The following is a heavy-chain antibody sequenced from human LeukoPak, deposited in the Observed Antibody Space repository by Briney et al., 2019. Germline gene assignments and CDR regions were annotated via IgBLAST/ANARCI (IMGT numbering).Heavy chain of an antibody. CDR2: INGGGYGT. J-gene: IGHJ4*02. D-gene: IGHD3-10*01. CDR1: GFTFHIYA. Sequence: GGSLRLSCAASGFTFHIYAMSWVRQAPGKGLEWVSAINGGGYGTYYADSVRGRFTIYRDNSKNTLYLQMNSLRAEDTAVYYCAKIYYYGSGSPFDYWGQGTLVTVSS. V-gene: IGHV3-23*01. CDR3: AKIYYYGSGSPFDY.